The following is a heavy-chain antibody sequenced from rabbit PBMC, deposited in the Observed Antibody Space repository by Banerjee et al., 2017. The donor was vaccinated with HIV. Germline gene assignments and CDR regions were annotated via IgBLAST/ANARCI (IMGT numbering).Heavy chain of an antibody. D-gene: IGHD6-1*01. CDR2: IYAGSGGAT. J-gene: IGHJ4*01. CDR1: GFDLSSYYY. V-gene: IGHV1S40*01. Sequence: QSLEESGGGLVQPEGSLTLTCKVSGFDLSSYYYMCWVRQAPGKGLEWIACIYAGSGGATYYASWAKGRFTISKTSSTTVTLQMTSLTAADTATYFCARDAGYGYGKAFNLWGQGTLVTVS. CDR3: ARDAGYGYGKAFNL.